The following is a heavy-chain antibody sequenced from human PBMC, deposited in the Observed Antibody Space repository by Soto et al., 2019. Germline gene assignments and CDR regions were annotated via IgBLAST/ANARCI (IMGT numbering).Heavy chain of an antibody. V-gene: IGHV3-74*01. CDR3: ARDLAGVDDS. J-gene: IGHJ4*02. D-gene: IGHD7-27*01. Sequence: EVQLVESGGGLVQPGGSLRLSCAASGFTFSTYWMHWVRQVPGKGLVWVSRVNPDGTTTNYAASVKGRSTISRDNAKNTLHLQINILRVDDTAVYFCARDLAGVDDSWGQGTLVSVSS. CDR1: GFTFSTYW. CDR2: VNPDGTTT.